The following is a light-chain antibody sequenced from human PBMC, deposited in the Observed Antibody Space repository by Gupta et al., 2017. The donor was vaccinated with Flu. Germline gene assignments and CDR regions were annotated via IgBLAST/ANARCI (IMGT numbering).Light chain of an antibody. J-gene: IGLJ1*01. CDR1: SSDIGYYNY. Sequence: QSAPTQPASVSGSSGQSITIPCIGTSSDIGYYNYVSWYQQHPGKAPKLIISEVNNRPSGVSHRFSGSKSGNTASLTISGLQAEDEADYYCSALTSSSTFVFGTGTKVTVL. V-gene: IGLV2-14*01. CDR2: EVN. CDR3: SALTSSSTFV.